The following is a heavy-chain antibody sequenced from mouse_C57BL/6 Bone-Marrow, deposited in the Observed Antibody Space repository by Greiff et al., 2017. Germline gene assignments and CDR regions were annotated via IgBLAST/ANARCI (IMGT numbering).Heavy chain of an antibody. CDR1: GFSLTSYG. J-gene: IGHJ4*01. Sequence: VQLQQSGPGLVQPSQSLSITCTVSGFSLTSYGVHWVRQSPGKGLEWLGVIWSGGSTDYNAAFISILSISKDNSKSQVFFKMNSLQADDTAIYYGAREPYDYDGYYYAMDYWGQGTSVTVSS. V-gene: IGHV2-2*01. CDR3: AREPYDYDGYYYAMDY. D-gene: IGHD2-4*01. CDR2: IWSGGST.